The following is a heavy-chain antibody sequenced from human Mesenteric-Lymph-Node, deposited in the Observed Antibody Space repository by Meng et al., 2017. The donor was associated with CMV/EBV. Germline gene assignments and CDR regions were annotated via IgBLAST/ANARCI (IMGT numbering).Heavy chain of an antibody. J-gene: IGHJ5*02. CDR1: GFTFDDYA. D-gene: IGHD2-21*02. CDR2: ITWNGGYI. V-gene: IGHV3-9*01. CDR3: ASLRGDRGGS. Sequence: SLKISCAASGFTFDDYAMHWVRQAPGKGLEWVSGITWNGGYIVYADSVKGRFTVARDNAKNSLYLKMNSLRIEDTALYYCASLRGDRGGSWGQGTLVTVSS.